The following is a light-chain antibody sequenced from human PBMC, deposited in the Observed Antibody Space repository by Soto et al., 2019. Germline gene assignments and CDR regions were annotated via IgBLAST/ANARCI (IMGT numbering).Light chain of an antibody. V-gene: IGLV2-14*01. CDR1: SSDVGGYNY. J-gene: IGLJ1*01. CDR2: EVS. CDR3: SSYTSSSTV. Sequence: QSVLTQPASVSGSPGQSITISCTGTSSDVGGYNYVSWYQQHPGKAPKLMIYEVSNRPSGVSSRFSGSKSGNTASLTISGLQAEDEADYYCSSYTSSSTVFGTGTKLTVL.